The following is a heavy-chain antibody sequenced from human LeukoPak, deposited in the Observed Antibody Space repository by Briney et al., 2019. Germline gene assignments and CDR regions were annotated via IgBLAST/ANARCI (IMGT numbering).Heavy chain of an antibody. CDR3: VRDSAPGFCFDS. D-gene: IGHD3-10*01. J-gene: IGHJ5*01. CDR2: LYSSGSA. Sequence: SETLSLTCSVSGDSITKWYWGWIRQPAGKGLEWIGRLYSSGSANYNPSLKRRVTIAVDTPKNQFSLRLTSVTAADTAVYYCVRDSAPGFCFDSWGQGTLVTVSS. CDR1: GDSITKWY. V-gene: IGHV4-4*07.